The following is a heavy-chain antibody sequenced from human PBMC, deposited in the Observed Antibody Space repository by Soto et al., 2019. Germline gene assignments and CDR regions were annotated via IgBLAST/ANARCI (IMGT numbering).Heavy chain of an antibody. J-gene: IGHJ6*03. V-gene: IGHV4-34*01. D-gene: IGHD1-26*01. Sequence: PSETLSLTCAVYGGSFSGYYWSWIRQPPGKGLEWIGEINHSGSTIYNPSLKSRVTISVDTSKNQFSLKLRSVTAADNAVYYCGRGRATGYYSYYMDVWGKGTTVTVSS. CDR3: GRGRATGYYSYYMDV. CDR2: INHSGST. CDR1: GGSFSGYY.